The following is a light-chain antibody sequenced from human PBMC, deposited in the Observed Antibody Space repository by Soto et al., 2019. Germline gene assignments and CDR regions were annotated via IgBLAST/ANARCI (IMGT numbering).Light chain of an antibody. Sequence: QSALTQPASVSGSRGQSITISCTGTSSDVGGYNYVSWYQQHPGKAPKLMIYDVSNRPSGVSNRFSGSKSGNTASLTISGLQAEDEADYYCSSYTSSSPPYVFGTGTKVTVL. CDR1: SSDVGGYNY. CDR3: SSYTSSSPPYV. V-gene: IGLV2-14*01. CDR2: DVS. J-gene: IGLJ1*01.